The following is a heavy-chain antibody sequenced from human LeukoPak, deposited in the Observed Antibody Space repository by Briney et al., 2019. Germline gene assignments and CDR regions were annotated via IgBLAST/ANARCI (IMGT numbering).Heavy chain of an antibody. V-gene: IGHV1-2*02. D-gene: IGHD4-23*01. CDR3: ARDYGGNYRDAFDI. Sequence: ASVKVSCKASGYTFTDYYIHWVRQAPGQGLEWMAWINPKNGGTKYAQKLQGRVTMTTDTSTSTAYMELRSLRSDDTAVYYCARDYGGNYRDAFDIWGQGTMVTVSS. J-gene: IGHJ3*02. CDR1: GYTFTDYY. CDR2: INPKNGGT.